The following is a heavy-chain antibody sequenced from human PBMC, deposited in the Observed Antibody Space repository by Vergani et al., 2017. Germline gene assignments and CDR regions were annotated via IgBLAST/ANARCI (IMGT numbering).Heavy chain of an antibody. V-gene: IGHV4-34*01. J-gene: IGHJ6*02. CDR1: GGSFSGYY. D-gene: IGHD3-10*01. Sequence: QVQLQQWGAGLLKPSETLSLTCAVYGGSFSGYYWSWIRQPPGKGLEWIGEINHSGSTNYNPSLKSRVTISVDTSTNQFSLKLSSVTAADTAVYYCARGQSVRGVYSRGNGMDVWGQGTTVTVSS. CDR3: ARGQSVRGVYSRGNGMDV. CDR2: INHSGST.